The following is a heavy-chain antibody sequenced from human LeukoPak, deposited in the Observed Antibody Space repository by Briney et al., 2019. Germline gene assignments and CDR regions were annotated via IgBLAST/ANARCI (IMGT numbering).Heavy chain of an antibody. CDR1: GYTFTGYY. V-gene: IGHV1-2*02. Sequence: ASVKVSCKASGYTFTGYYMHWVRQAPGQGLEWMGWINPNSGGTNYAQKLQGRVTVTRDTSISTAYMELSRLRSDDTAVYYCARASLGRSSTSCSGYWGQGTLVTVSS. J-gene: IGHJ4*02. CDR2: INPNSGGT. D-gene: IGHD2-2*01. CDR3: ARASLGRSSTSCSGY.